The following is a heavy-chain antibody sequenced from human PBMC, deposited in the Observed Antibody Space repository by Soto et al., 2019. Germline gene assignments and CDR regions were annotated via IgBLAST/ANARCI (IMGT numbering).Heavy chain of an antibody. CDR2: TSGSGSTI. J-gene: IGHJ4*02. CDR3: VRGSRDYYDSSGFEY. Sequence: TGGAPRLSCEAPGFTFGSYEMNWVPQAPGEGLEGVSHTSGSGSTIYYADFLKGRFTIYRDNAKNSLYLQMNSLRAEDTAVYYCVRGSRDYYDSSGFEYWGQGTLVTVSS. V-gene: IGHV3-48*03. D-gene: IGHD3-22*01. CDR1: GFTFGSYE.